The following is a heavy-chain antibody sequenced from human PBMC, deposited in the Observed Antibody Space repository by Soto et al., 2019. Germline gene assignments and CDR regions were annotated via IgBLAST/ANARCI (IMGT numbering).Heavy chain of an antibody. CDR1: GFSLSSNGVG. V-gene: IGHV2-5*02. CDR2: IYWDDSK. J-gene: IGHJ4*02. Sequence: QITLKESGPTLVKPTQTLTLTCTFSGFSLSSNGVGVGWIRQPPGKALEWLALIYWDDSKHYSPSLKSRLTITTAPPRNQVVLTMTTMDPVDTATYYCAKKGGADYILGYWGQGTLVTVSS. D-gene: IGHD4-4*01. CDR3: AKKGGADYILGY.